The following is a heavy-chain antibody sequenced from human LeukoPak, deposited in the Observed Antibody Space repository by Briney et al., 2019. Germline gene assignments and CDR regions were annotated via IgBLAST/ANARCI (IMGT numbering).Heavy chain of an antibody. CDR2: ISGSGGST. D-gene: IGHD1-7*01. CDR1: GFTFSSYA. CDR3: AQTGTTAPYFDY. Sequence: GGSLRLSCAASGFTFSSYAMSWVRQAPGKGLEWVSAISGSGGSTYYADSVKGRFTISRDNSKNTLYLQMNSLRAEETAVYYCAQTGTTAPYFDYWGQGTLVTVSS. V-gene: IGHV3-23*01. J-gene: IGHJ4*02.